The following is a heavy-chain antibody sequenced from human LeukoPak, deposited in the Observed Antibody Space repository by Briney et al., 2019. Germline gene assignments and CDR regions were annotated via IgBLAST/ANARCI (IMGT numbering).Heavy chain of an antibody. CDR3: AREHSVGTRTVQDWFDP. D-gene: IGHD1-26*01. V-gene: IGHV4-4*07. CDR1: GASISGYS. J-gene: IGHJ5*02. CDR2: TYTGGST. Sequence: SETLSLTCTVSGASISGYSGTWLRKPAGKGLEWIGRTYTGGSTNFNPSLKSRVTMSVDTSKNQFSLKLTSVTAADTAVYYCAREHSVGTRTVQDWFDPWGQGTLVTVSS.